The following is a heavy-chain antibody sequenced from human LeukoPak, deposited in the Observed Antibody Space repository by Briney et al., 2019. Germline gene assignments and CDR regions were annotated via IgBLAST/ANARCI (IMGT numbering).Heavy chain of an antibody. CDR2: IFPGDSDT. Sequence: PGESLKISCKCSGYSLTSFWIGWVRQMPGKGVEWLGIIFPGDSDTRYSPSFQGQVTISADKSISTAYLQWSSLKASDTAMYYCARHFTTRGNYYDSSRYYYSDYWGQGTLVTVSS. CDR3: ARHFTTRGNYYDSSRYYYSDY. V-gene: IGHV5-51*01. J-gene: IGHJ4*02. D-gene: IGHD3-22*01. CDR1: GYSLTSFW.